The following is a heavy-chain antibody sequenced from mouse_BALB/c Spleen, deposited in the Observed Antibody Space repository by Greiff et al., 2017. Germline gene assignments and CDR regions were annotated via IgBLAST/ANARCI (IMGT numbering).Heavy chain of an antibody. CDR1: GYTFTDYE. CDR3: TPLLYDGY. V-gene: IGHV1-15*01. CDR2: IDPETGGT. Sequence: QVQLQQSGAELVRPGASVTLSCKASGYTFTDYEMHWVKQTPVHGLEWIGAIDPETGGTAYNQKFKGKATLTADKSSSTAYIELRSLTSEDSAVYYCTPLLYDGYWGRGTTLTVSS. D-gene: IGHD2-14*01. J-gene: IGHJ2*01.